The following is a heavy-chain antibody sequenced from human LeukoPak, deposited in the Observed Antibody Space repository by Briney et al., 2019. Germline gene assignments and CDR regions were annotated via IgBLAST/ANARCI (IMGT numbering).Heavy chain of an antibody. CDR2: INHSGST. CDR3: ARTSYDSSACFDI. V-gene: IGHV4-34*01. Sequence: SETLSLTCAVYGGSFSGYYWSWIRQPPGKGLEWIGEINHSGSTNYNPSLKSRVTISVDTSKKQFSLKLSSVTAADTAVYYCARTSYDSSACFDIWGQGTMVTVSS. J-gene: IGHJ3*02. D-gene: IGHD3-3*01. CDR1: GGSFSGYY.